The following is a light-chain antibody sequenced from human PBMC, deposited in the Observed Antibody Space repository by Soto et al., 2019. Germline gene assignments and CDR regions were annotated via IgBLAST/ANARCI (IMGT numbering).Light chain of an antibody. J-gene: IGKJ1*01. CDR2: KAS. V-gene: IGKV1-5*03. Sequence: DIQMTQSPSTLSASVGDRVTITCRASQSISYWLAWYQQKPGKAPNLLIYKASNLESGVPSSFNGSGSGTDFTLTISSRQPDDFASYYCQQYSTYWTFGQGTKVEIK. CDR3: QQYSTYWT. CDR1: QSISYW.